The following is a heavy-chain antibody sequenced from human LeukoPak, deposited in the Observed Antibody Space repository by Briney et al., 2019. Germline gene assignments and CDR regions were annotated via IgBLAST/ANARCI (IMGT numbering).Heavy chain of an antibody. D-gene: IGHD2-2*01. CDR3: ARTAARFGAGDFDY. CDR1: VYTFTVFY. J-gene: IGHJ4*02. CDR2: INPNSGGT. Sequence: ASVRVSCTASVYTFTVFYMHCVRHAPGQGLEWMGWINPNSGGTNYAQKFQGRVTMTRDTSISTAYMELSRLRSDDTAVYYCARTAARFGAGDFDYWGQGTLVTVSS. V-gene: IGHV1-2*02.